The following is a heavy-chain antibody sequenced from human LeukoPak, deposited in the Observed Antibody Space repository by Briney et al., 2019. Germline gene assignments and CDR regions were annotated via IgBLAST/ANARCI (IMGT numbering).Heavy chain of an antibody. Sequence: GGSLRFSCAASGFTFSSYAMHWVRQAPGKGLEWVAVISYDGSNKYYADSVKGRFTISRDNSKNTLYLQMNSLRAEDTAVYYCAKDAHCSGGSCYGYNWFDPWGQGTLVTVSS. CDR1: GFTFSSYA. V-gene: IGHV3-30-3*01. D-gene: IGHD2-15*01. CDR2: ISYDGSNK. J-gene: IGHJ5*02. CDR3: AKDAHCSGGSCYGYNWFDP.